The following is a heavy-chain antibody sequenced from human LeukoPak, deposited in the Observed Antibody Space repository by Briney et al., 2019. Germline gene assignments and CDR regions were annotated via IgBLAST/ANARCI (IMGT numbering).Heavy chain of an antibody. CDR2: FDPEDGET. V-gene: IGHV1-24*01. CDR3: ATGRDIVVVVSADSGYGMDV. CDR1: GYTLTELS. J-gene: IGHJ6*02. Sequence: ASVKVSCKVSGYTLTELSMHWVRQAPGKGLEWMGGFDPEDGETIYAQKFQGRVTMTEDTSTDTAYMELSSLRSEDTAVYYCATGRDIVVVVSADSGYGMDVWGQGTTVTVSS. D-gene: IGHD2-15*01.